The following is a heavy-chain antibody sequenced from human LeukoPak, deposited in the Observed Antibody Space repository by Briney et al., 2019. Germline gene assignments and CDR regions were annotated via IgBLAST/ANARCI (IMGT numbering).Heavy chain of an antibody. Sequence: SVQVSCKASGGTFSSYAISWVGQAPGQGLEWMGRIIPILGIANYAQKFQGRVTITAYKSTSTAYMELSSLRSEDTAVYYCAREGYYDSSGYYRTWGQGTLVTVSS. J-gene: IGHJ5*02. CDR3: AREGYYDSSGYYRT. V-gene: IGHV1-69*04. CDR2: IIPILGIA. CDR1: GGTFSSYA. D-gene: IGHD3-22*01.